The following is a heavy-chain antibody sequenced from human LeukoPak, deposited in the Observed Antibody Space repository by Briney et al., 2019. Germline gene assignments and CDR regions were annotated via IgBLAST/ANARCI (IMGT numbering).Heavy chain of an antibody. D-gene: IGHD3/OR15-3a*01. CDR2: ISYDGSNK. Sequence: GGSLRLSCAASGFTFSSYAMHWVRQAPGKGLEWVAVISYDGSNKYYADSVKGRFTISRDNSKNTLYLQMNSLRAEDTAVYYCAKSISGLGAIKYYYYMDVWGKGTTVTVSS. V-gene: IGHV3-30*04. CDR3: AKSISGLGAIKYYYYMDV. J-gene: IGHJ6*03. CDR1: GFTFSSYA.